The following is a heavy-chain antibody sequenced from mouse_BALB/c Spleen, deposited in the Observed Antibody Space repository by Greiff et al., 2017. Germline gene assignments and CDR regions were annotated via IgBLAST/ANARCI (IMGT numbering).Heavy chain of an antibody. CDR3: AREVTTATFDY. D-gene: IGHD1-2*01. CDR2: ISSGGSYT. CDR1: GFTFSSYA. V-gene: IGHV5-9-4*01. Sequence: EVKLVESGGGLVKPGGSLKLSCAASGFTFSSYAMSWVRQSPEKRLEWVAEISSGGSYTYYPDTATGRFTISRDNAKNTLYLEMSSLRSEDTAMYYCAREVTTATFDYWGQGTTLTVSS. J-gene: IGHJ2*01.